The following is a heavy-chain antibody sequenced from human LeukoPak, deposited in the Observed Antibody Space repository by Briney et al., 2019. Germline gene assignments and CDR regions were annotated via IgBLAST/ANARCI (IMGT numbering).Heavy chain of an antibody. CDR1: GGSISSYY. V-gene: IGHV4-4*07. D-gene: IGHD3-22*01. J-gene: IGHJ4*02. CDR3: AREEYYYDSSGYYVGQGPTVYFGY. Sequence: SETLSLTCTVSGGSISSYYWSWIRQPAGKGLEWIGRIYTSGSTNYNPSLKSRVTMSVDTSKNQFSLKLSSVTAADTAVYYCAREEYYYDSSGYYVGQGPTVYFGYWGQGTLVTVSS. CDR2: IYTSGST.